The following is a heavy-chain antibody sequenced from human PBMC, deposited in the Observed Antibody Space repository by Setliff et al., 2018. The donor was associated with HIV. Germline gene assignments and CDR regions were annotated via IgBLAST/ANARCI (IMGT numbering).Heavy chain of an antibody. Sequence: GESLKISCKGSGYSFSNYWIGWVRQMPGKGLEWMGIIYPGDSDTRYSPSFQVQVTISADKSISTAYLHWSSLEASDTAMYYCARRSRYSGSFLTTYYFDSWGQGALVTVS. D-gene: IGHD1-26*01. V-gene: IGHV5-51*01. CDR2: IYPGDSDT. CDR1: GYSFSNYW. J-gene: IGHJ4*02. CDR3: ARRSRYSGSFLTTYYFDS.